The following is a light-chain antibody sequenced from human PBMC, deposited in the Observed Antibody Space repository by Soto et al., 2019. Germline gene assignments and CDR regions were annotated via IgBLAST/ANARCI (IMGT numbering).Light chain of an antibody. J-gene: IGLJ1*01. Sequence: QSVLTQPASVSGSPGQSITISCTGTSRDVGRYNLVSWYQQHPGKAPKLMIYEVTKRPSGVSHRFSGSKSGTTASLTISGLQAEDKADYYCCSYAGIYVFGSGTKVTVL. CDR1: SRDVGRYNL. CDR2: EVT. CDR3: CSYAGIYV. V-gene: IGLV2-23*02.